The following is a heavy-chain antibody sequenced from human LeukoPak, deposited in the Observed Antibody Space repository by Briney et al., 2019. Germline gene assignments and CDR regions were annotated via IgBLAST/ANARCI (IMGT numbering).Heavy chain of an antibody. CDR1: GFTFSGSA. Sequence: PGGSLRLSCEASGFTFSGSAMHWVRQASGKGLEWLGHIKSKGNSHATAYAASLKGRFTISRDDSKNTAYLQSNNLETEDTAVYYRARQSGAAIPFVYWGQGTLVTVSS. CDR3: ARQSGAAIPFVY. J-gene: IGHJ4*02. CDR2: IKSKGNSHAT. D-gene: IGHD2-2*02. V-gene: IGHV3-73*01.